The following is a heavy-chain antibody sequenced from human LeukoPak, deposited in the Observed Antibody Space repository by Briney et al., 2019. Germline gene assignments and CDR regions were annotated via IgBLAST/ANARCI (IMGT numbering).Heavy chain of an antibody. CDR1: GYTFTSYV. CDR2: ISAYNGNT. D-gene: IGHD3-10*01. V-gene: IGHV1-18*04. J-gene: IGHJ5*02. Sequence: ASVKVSCKASGYTFTSYVISGVRQAPGQGLEWMGWISAYNGNTNYAQKLQGRVTMTTDTSTSTAYMELRSLRSDDTAVYYCARDFVRFGELPSLPWFAPWGQGTLVTVSS. CDR3: ARDFVRFGELPSLPWFAP.